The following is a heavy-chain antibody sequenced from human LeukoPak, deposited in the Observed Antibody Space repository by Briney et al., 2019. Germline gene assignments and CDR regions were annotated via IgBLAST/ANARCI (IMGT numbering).Heavy chain of an antibody. J-gene: IGHJ3*01. V-gene: IGHV5-51*01. CDR3: ARSHGDYMHDAYDL. CDR1: GNSVTSYW. CDR2: IYPDDSET. Sequence: GESLKISCKGSGNSVTSYWIGWVRQMPGKGLEWMGIIYPDDSETTYSPSFEGQVTISADKFINTAYLQWSSLKASDNGVYFCARSHGDYMHDAYDLWGRGTMVTVSA. D-gene: IGHD4-17*01.